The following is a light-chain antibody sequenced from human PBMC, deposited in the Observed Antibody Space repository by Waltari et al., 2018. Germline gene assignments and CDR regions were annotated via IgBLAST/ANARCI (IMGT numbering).Light chain of an antibody. V-gene: IGKV3-15*01. CDR2: AAS. CDR1: QSVSSK. Sequence: DILITHSPDTLSVSPGGKATLSCRASQSVSSKLAWHQQKPNLAPRLLIYAASTRATGIPGRFSGSGWAKECTLTSSRLQAEDFAVYYCQQDNNSATFGQGTKVEIE. CDR3: QQDNNSAT. J-gene: IGKJ1*01.